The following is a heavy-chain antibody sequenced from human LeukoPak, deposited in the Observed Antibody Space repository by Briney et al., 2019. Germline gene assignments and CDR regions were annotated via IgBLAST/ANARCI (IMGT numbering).Heavy chain of an antibody. CDR3: ARDNYGSGSYYKW. Sequence: ASVKVSCKPSGYIFTDYYMHWVRQAPGQGLEWMGWINPNNGGTNYAQKFQGRVTMTRDTSITTAYMELSRLRSDDTAVYYCARDNYGSGSYYKWWGQGTLVTVSS. J-gene: IGHJ4*02. CDR1: GYIFTDYY. V-gene: IGHV1-2*02. D-gene: IGHD3-10*01. CDR2: INPNNGGT.